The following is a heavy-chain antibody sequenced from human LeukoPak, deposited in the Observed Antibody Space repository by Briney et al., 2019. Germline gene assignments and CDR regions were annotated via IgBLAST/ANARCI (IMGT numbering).Heavy chain of an antibody. Sequence: SETLSLTCTVSGGSISTYYWSWIRQPPGKGLEWIGYIYYSGSTNYNPSLKSRVTISVDTSKNQFSLKLNSVTAADTAVYYCARGKFLRYSSSSQNFDYWGQGTLVTVSS. CDR2: IYYSGST. CDR3: ARGKFLRYSSSSQNFDY. J-gene: IGHJ4*02. D-gene: IGHD6-6*01. V-gene: IGHV4-59*01. CDR1: GGSISTYY.